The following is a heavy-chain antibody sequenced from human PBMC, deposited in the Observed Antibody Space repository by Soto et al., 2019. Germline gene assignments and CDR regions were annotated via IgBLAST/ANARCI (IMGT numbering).Heavy chain of an antibody. J-gene: IGHJ4*02. CDR1: GYTFTSHS. CDR2: INAGNGDT. Sequence: QVQLVQSGGEVKKPGASVKVSCKASGYTFTSHSIHWVRQAPGQRLEWLGWINAGNGDTKYSQKFQGRVTITRDTSASTSYMEMSTLTSEDTALYYCARSITMLRGAKYYFDYWGQGTLVTVSS. CDR3: ARSITMLRGAKYYFDY. V-gene: IGHV1-3*01. D-gene: IGHD3-10*01.